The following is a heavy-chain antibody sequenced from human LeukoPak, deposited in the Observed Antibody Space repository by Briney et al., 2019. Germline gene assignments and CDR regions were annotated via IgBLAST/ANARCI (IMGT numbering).Heavy chain of an antibody. CDR1: GNYW. CDR3: VSFYETY. Sequence: SGGSLRLSGAASGNYWMHWVRQAPGKGLVWVSYINSDGSWTSYADSVKGRFTISKDNAKNTVYLQMNSLRAEDTAVYYCVSFYETYWGRGTLVTVSS. J-gene: IGHJ4*02. D-gene: IGHD2/OR15-2a*01. CDR2: INSDGSWT. V-gene: IGHV3-74*01.